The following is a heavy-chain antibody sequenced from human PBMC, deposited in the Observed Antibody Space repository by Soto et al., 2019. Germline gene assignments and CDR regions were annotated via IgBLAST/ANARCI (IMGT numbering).Heavy chain of an antibody. CDR1: GFTFSSYG. V-gene: IGHV3-53*01. CDR3: ARSNGEIWRGFSKYFFDY. D-gene: IGHD2-8*01. J-gene: IGHJ4*02. CDR2: MYSDGTT. Sequence: PGGSLRLSCAASGFTFSSYGMHWVRLAPGKGLEWVSIMYSDGTTYYADSVKGRFTISRDNSENTLYLQMNSLRAEDTAVYYCARSNGEIWRGFSKYFFDYWGRGTLVTVSS.